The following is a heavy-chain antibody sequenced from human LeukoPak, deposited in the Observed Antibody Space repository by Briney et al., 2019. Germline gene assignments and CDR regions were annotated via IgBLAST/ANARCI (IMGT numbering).Heavy chain of an antibody. CDR2: IYYSGST. CDR3: ASGYYXFWSGYYDY. CDR1: GGSISSYY. J-gene: IGHJ4*02. V-gene: IGHV4-59*01. D-gene: IGHD3-3*01. Sequence: SETLSLTCTVSGGSISSYYWSWIRQPPGKGLEWIGYIYYSGSTNYNPSLKSRVTISVDTSKNQFSLKLSSVTAADTAVYYCASGYYXFWSGYYDYWGQGTLVTVSS.